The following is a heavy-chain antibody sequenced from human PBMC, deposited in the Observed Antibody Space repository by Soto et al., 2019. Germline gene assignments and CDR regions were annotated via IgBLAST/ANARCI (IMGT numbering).Heavy chain of an antibody. J-gene: IGHJ5*02. CDR3: ARVSSGWAHNWFDP. CDR2: IIPIFGTA. Sequence: SVKVSCKASGGTFSSYAISWVRQAPGQGLEWMGGIIPIFGTANYAQKFQGRVTITADKSTSTAYMELSSLRSEDTAVYYCARVSSGWAHNWFDPWGQGTLVTVSS. D-gene: IGHD6-19*01. CDR1: GGTFSSYA. V-gene: IGHV1-69*06.